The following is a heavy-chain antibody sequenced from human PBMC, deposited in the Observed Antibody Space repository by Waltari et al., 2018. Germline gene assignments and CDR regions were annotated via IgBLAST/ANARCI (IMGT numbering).Heavy chain of an antibody. CDR3: ARYGEVPPNYFFDY. CDR2: IHHSGST. CDR1: GESFLGYF. D-gene: IGHD2-21*01. Sequence: QVQLHQWGAGQLTPSETLSLTCAVSGESFLGYFWSWIRQSPGKGREWLGAIHHSGSTNYNPALASRVSLSVDTTKKQFSLRLTSVTAADAAVYYCARYGEVPPNYFFDYWGRGTLVTVSS. V-gene: IGHV4-34*01. J-gene: IGHJ4*01.